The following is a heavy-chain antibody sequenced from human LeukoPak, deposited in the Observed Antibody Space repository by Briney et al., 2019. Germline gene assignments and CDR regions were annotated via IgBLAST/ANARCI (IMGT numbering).Heavy chain of an antibody. CDR2: INPSGGST. Sequence: ASVKVSCKASGYTFTSYYMHWVRQAPGHGLEWMGIINPSGGSTSYAQKFQGRVTMTRDTSTSTVYMELSSLRSEDTAVYYCARDGDIVVVPAAELDYWGQGTLVTVSS. CDR1: GYTFTSYY. D-gene: IGHD2-2*01. CDR3: ARDGDIVVVPAAELDY. J-gene: IGHJ4*02. V-gene: IGHV1-46*01.